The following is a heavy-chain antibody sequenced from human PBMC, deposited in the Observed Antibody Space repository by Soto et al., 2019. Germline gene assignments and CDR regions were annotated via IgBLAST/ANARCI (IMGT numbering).Heavy chain of an antibody. Sequence: QVQLVESGRGVVRPGTSLRLSCAATGFSFSAHGMHLVRQAPGKGLEWLAVINDGSEEGYADSVRGRFTISRDNARNTLYLQMDNLRAEPSALYYYARDDLFVDNGLDNWGQGTLVTVSS. J-gene: IGHJ4*02. CDR1: GFSFSAHG. CDR2: INDGSEE. V-gene: IGHV3-33*01. CDR3: ARDDLFVDNGLDN. D-gene: IGHD1-1*01.